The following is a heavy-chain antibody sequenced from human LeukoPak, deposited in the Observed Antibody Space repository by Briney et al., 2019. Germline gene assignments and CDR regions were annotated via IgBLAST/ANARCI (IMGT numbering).Heavy chain of an antibody. CDR2: IYYSGNT. J-gene: IGHJ4*02. Sequence: SETLSLTCTVSGGSISSSSYYWGWIRQPPGKGLEWIGSIYYSGNTYYNPSLKSRVTISVDTSKNQFSPKLSSVTAADTAVYYCARQGYDFWSGYWYYFDYWGQGTLVTVSS. D-gene: IGHD3-3*01. CDR1: GGSISSSSYY. CDR3: ARQGYDFWSGYWYYFDY. V-gene: IGHV4-39*01.